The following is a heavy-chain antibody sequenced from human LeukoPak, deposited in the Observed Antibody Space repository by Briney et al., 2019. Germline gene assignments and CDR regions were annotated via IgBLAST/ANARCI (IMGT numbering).Heavy chain of an antibody. CDR3: ARMGPRVPFSFDY. CDR1: GFTFSDYC. J-gene: IGHJ4*02. D-gene: IGHD3-3*01. CDR2: ISSSSSYT. Sequence: GGSLRLSCAASGFTFSDYCMSWIRQAPGKGLEWVSYISSSSSYTNYADSVKGRLTISRDNAKNSLYLQMNSLRAEDTAVYYCARMGPRVPFSFDYWGQGTLVTVSS. V-gene: IGHV3-11*03.